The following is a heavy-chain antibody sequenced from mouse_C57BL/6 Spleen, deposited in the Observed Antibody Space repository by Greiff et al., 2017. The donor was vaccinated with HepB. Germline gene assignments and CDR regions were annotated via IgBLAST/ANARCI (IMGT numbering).Heavy chain of an antibody. CDR3: ARDYYGSSGFAY. V-gene: IGHV1-69*01. Sequence: QVQLQHPGAELVMPGASVKLSCKASGYTFTSYWMHWVKQRPGQGLEWIGEIDPSDSYTNYNQKFKGKSTLTVDKSSSTAYMQLSSLTSEDSAVYYCARDYYGSSGFAYWGQGTLVTVSA. D-gene: IGHD1-1*01. CDR2: IDPSDSYT. J-gene: IGHJ3*01. CDR1: GYTFTSYW.